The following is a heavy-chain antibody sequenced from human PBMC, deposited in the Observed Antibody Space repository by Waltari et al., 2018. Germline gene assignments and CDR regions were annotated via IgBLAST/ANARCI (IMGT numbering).Heavy chain of an antibody. CDR3: ARATRPFYFDS. J-gene: IGHJ4*02. D-gene: IGHD1-1*01. CDR1: GFTVSSNF. Sequence: EVQLVESGGGLVQPGGSLRLSCAASGFTVSSNFMTWVRQAPGKGLEWVSLMYGGGSTSYADAAKGRFTFSRDSSKNTLWLQMNSLRIEDTAVYYCARATRPFYFDSWGQGILVTVSS. V-gene: IGHV3-66*02. CDR2: MYGGGST.